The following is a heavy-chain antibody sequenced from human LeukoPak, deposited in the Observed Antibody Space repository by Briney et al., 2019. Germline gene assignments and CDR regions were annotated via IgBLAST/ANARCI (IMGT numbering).Heavy chain of an antibody. J-gene: IGHJ4*02. CDR3: VNPITMIEVVIPGFDY. Sequence: GGSLRLSCSASGFTFSSYAMHWVRQAPGKGLEYVSAISSNGGSTYYADSVKGRFTISRDNSKNTLYLQISSLRAEDTAVYYCVNPITMIEVVIPGFDYWAREPWSPSPQ. CDR1: GFTFSSYA. V-gene: IGHV3-64D*06. CDR2: ISSNGGST. D-gene: IGHD3-22*01.